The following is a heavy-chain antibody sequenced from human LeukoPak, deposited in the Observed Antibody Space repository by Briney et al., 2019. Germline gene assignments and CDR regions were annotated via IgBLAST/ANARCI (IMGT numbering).Heavy chain of an antibody. CDR1: GFTFSSYW. CDR2: IKQDGSEK. V-gene: IGHV3-7*01. D-gene: IGHD2-15*01. J-gene: IGHJ6*03. Sequence: GGSLRLSCAASGFTFSSYWMSWVRQAPGNGLEWVANIKQDGSEKYYVDSVKGRFTISRDNAKNSLYLQMNSLRAEDTAVYYCARDARGYCSGGSCYSFVSYYYYMDVWGKGTTVTVSS. CDR3: ARDARGYCSGGSCYSFVSYYYYMDV.